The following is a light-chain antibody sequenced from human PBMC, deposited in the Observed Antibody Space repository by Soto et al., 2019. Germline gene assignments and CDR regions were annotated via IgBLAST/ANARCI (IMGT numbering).Light chain of an antibody. V-gene: IGLV2-14*01. CDR3: NKYTSMSTGV. CDR2: EFR. J-gene: IGLJ1*01. CDR1: SSDVGGYNY. Sequence: QSALTQPASVSGSPGQSITISCTGTSSDVGGYNYVSWYQQHPGKSPKLIIYEFRNRPSWVSNRFSGSKSGHPASLTISGLQAKDESDYYCNKYTSMSTGVFVTGTKVTVL.